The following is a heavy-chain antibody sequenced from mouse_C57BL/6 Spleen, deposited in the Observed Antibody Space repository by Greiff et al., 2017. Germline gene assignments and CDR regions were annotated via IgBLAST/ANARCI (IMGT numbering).Heavy chain of an antibody. D-gene: IGHD1-3*01. Sequence: VQLQQSGPELVKPGASVQISCKASGYSFTDYNMNWVKQSNGKSLEWIGVINPNYGTTSYNQKFKGKATLTVDQSSSKASMQLNSLTSEDSAVYYCARSALYKVCAMDDWGQGTSVTVSS. CDR3: ARSALYKVCAMDD. V-gene: IGHV1-39*01. CDR1: GYSFTDYN. J-gene: IGHJ4*01. CDR2: INPNYGTT.